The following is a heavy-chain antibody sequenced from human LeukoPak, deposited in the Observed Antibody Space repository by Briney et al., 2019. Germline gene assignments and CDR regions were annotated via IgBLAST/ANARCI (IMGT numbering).Heavy chain of an antibody. CDR2: ITGSGGST. V-gene: IGHV3-23*01. CDR3: VAAAGVLVTLDY. D-gene: IGHD6-13*01. CDR1: GFTFSSYA. J-gene: IGHJ4*02. Sequence: PGGSLRLSCAASGFTFSSYAMSWVRQAPGKGLEWVSAITGSGGSTYYADSVKGRFTISRDNSKNTLYLQMNGLRAEDTAVYYCVAAAGVLVTLDYWGQGTLVTVSS.